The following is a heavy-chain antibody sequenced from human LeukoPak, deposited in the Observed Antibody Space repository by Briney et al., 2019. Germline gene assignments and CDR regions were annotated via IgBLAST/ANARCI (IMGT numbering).Heavy chain of an antibody. J-gene: IGHJ4*02. V-gene: IGHV3-66*01. CDR3: ARGGTAMPIDY. Sequence: PGGSLRLSCVASGFTVSSNYMSWVRQAPGKGLEWVSVIYSGGSTYYADSVKGRFTISRDNSKNTLYLQMNSLRAEDTAVYYCARGGTAMPIDYWGQGTLVTVSS. CDR1: GFTVSSNY. D-gene: IGHD5-18*01. CDR2: IYSGGST.